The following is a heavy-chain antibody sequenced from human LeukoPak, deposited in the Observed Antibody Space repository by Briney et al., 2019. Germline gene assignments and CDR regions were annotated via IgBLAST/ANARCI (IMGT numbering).Heavy chain of an antibody. D-gene: IGHD5-18*01. CDR1: GGSISSSNW. Sequence: PSETLSLTCAVSGGSISSSNWWSWVRQPPGKGLEWIGEIYHSGSTNYNPSLKSRVTISVDKSRNQFSLKLSSVTAADTAVYYCAREQAGYSYGLNWFDPWGQGTLVTVSS. V-gene: IGHV4-4*02. J-gene: IGHJ5*02. CDR3: AREQAGYSYGLNWFDP. CDR2: IYHSGST.